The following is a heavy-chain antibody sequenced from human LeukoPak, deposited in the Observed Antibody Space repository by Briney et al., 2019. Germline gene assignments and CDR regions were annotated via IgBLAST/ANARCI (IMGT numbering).Heavy chain of an antibody. CDR3: ARHSRGVTSAYYFWIDP. Sequence: SETLSLTCTVSGGSISSRNYYWGWIRQPPGKGLEWIGSIYYSGSSNYNPSLKSRVTISVDTSKNQFSLKLSSVTAADTAVYFCARHSRGVTSAYYFWIDPWGQGTLVTVSS. CDR1: GGSISSRNYY. CDR2: IYYSGSS. D-gene: IGHD2/OR15-2a*01. V-gene: IGHV4-39*01. J-gene: IGHJ5*02.